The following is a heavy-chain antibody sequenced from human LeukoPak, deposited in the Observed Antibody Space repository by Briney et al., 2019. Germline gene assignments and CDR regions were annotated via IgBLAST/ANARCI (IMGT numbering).Heavy chain of an antibody. J-gene: IGHJ4*02. CDR1: GFTFSGYA. CDR2: ISGSGGST. CDR3: AKVYDSSGYFLTPFDY. Sequence: GGSLRLSCAASGFTFSGYAMSWVRQAPGKGLEWVSAISGSGGSTYYADSVKGRFTISRDNSKNTLYLQMNSLRAEDTAVYYCAKVYDSSGYFLTPFDYWGQGTLVTVSS. V-gene: IGHV3-23*01. D-gene: IGHD3-22*01.